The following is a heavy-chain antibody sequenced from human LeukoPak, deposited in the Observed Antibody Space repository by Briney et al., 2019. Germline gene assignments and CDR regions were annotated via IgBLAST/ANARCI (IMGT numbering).Heavy chain of an antibody. CDR3: TGFYDYVWGSYWFDY. J-gene: IGHJ4*02. CDR2: IKSKTDGGTT. CDR1: GFTFSHYW. V-gene: IGHV3-15*01. D-gene: IGHD3-16*01. Sequence: PGGSLRLSCAASGFTFSHYWMSWVRQAPGKGLEWVGRIKSKTDGGTTDYAAPVKGRFTISRDDSKNTLYLQMNSLKTEDTAVYYCTGFYDYVWGSYWFDYWGQGTLVTVSS.